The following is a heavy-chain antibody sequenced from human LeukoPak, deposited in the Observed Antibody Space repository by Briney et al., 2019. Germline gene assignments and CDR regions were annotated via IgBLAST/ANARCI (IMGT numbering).Heavy chain of an antibody. CDR2: IYSGGST. V-gene: IGHV3-53*01. Sequence: GGSLRLSCAASGFTFSDYYMSWIRQAPGKGLEWVSVIYSGGSTYYADSVKGRFTISRDNSKNTLYLQMNSLRAEDTAVYYCARDDSSGRLALGYWGQGTLVTVSS. CDR3: ARDDSSGRLALGY. J-gene: IGHJ4*02. D-gene: IGHD6-19*01. CDR1: GFTFSDYY.